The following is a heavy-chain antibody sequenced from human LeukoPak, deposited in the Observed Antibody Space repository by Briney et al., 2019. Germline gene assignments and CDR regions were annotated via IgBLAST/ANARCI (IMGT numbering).Heavy chain of an antibody. Sequence: GGSLRLSCVASGFTFNDYSFNWVRQAPGKGLEWVSSISGSSTYIFYADSVKGRFTVSGDNAKNSLYLQMNSLRAEDTAVYYCASIYGDHAVDFWGQGTLVTVSS. CDR1: GFTFNDYS. CDR3: ASIYGDHAVDF. CDR2: ISGSSTYI. V-gene: IGHV3-21*01. J-gene: IGHJ4*02. D-gene: IGHD4-17*01.